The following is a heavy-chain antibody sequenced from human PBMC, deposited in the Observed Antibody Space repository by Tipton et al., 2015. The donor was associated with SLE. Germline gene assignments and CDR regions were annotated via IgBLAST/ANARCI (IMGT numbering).Heavy chain of an antibody. Sequence: TLSLTCTVSGGSISSYYWSWIRLTSGERLEWIGYTHTGGSTNYNPSVKSRVSIYVDTSKNQFSLKLTSVTAADTGVYYCASGGYYGSGSYYGGWFDPWGQGTLVTVSS. D-gene: IGHD3-10*01. J-gene: IGHJ5*02. CDR2: THTGGST. CDR1: GGSISSYY. CDR3: ASGGYYGSGSYYGGWFDP. V-gene: IGHV4-4*08.